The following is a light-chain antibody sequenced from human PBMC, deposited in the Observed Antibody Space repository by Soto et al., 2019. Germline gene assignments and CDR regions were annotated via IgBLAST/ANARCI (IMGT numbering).Light chain of an antibody. CDR1: SSDVGAYNF. V-gene: IGLV2-14*03. Sequence: QSALTQPASVSGSPGQSITISCTRTSSDVGAYNFVSWHQQHPGKAPKLMIYNVYDRPSGISYRFSGSKSGNTASLTISGLQGEDEAHYYCSAYTVSRTYVLGTGTKVNAL. CDR3: SAYTVSRTYV. J-gene: IGLJ1*01. CDR2: NVY.